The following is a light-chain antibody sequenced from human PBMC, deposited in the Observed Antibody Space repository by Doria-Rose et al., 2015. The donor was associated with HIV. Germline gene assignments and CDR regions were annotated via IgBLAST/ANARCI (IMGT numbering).Light chain of an antibody. V-gene: IGKV3-20*01. CDR1: QRVKSSY. CDR2: DAS. J-gene: IGKJ5*01. Sequence: TQSPGTLSLSPGERATLSCRASQRVKSSYLAWYQQKPGQAPRLLIYDASTRATGIPDRFSGSVSGTDFTLTISRLEPEDVAVYCCQQYGTSRGTFGQGTRLEIK. CDR3: QQYGTSRGT.